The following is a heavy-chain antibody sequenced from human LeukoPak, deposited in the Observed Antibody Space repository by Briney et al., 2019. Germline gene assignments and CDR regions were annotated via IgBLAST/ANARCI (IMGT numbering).Heavy chain of an antibody. D-gene: IGHD5-18*01. CDR3: ARSDGYGLVGI. Sequence: PSETLSLTCRVSGASINSGSNYWGWIRQPPGRTLEWIGSIYSSGSTYYNPSLKSRVIIMIDTPKNHFSLTLSSVTAADTAVYYCARSDGYGLVGIWGQGTMVTVSS. CDR2: IYSSGST. V-gene: IGHV4-39*07. J-gene: IGHJ3*02. CDR1: GASINSGSNY.